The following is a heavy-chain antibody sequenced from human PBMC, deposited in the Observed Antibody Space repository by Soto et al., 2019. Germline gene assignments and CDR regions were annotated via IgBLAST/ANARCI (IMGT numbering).Heavy chain of an antibody. CDR3: ARDWSKTYYYDSSGYTDAFDI. CDR1: GGTFSSYA. Sequence: ASVKVSCKASGGTFSSYAISWVRQAPGQGLEWMGGIIPIFGTANYAQKFQGRVTITADESTSTAYMELSSLRSEDTAVYYCARDWSKTYYYDSSGYTDAFDIWGQGTMVTVSS. D-gene: IGHD3-22*01. J-gene: IGHJ3*02. CDR2: IIPIFGTA. V-gene: IGHV1-69*13.